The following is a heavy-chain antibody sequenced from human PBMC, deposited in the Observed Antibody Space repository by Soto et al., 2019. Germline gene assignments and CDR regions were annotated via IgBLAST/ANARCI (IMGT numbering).Heavy chain of an antibody. Sequence: PGGSLRLSCAASGFTFSSYCMSWVRQAPGKGLQWVSVIYSIGTTYYADSVKGRFTISRDTSKNTLYLQMNSLRGEDTAVYYCARDRDYGGFDYWGHGTLVTVSS. D-gene: IGHD4-17*01. V-gene: IGHV3-66*01. J-gene: IGHJ4*01. CDR1: GFTFSSYC. CDR3: ARDRDYGGFDY. CDR2: IYSIGTT.